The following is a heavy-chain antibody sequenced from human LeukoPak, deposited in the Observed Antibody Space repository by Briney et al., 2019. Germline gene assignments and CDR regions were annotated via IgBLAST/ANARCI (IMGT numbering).Heavy chain of an antibody. Sequence: SQTLSLTCAVSGGSISSGGYSWSWIRQPPGKGLEWIGYIYYSGSTYYNPSLKSRVTISVDTSKNQFSLKLSSVTAADTAVYYCARDGAAAGSPGDYMDVWGKGTTVTVSS. V-gene: IGHV4-30-4*07. J-gene: IGHJ6*03. D-gene: IGHD6-13*01. CDR3: ARDGAAAGSPGDYMDV. CDR2: IYYSGST. CDR1: GGSISSGGYS.